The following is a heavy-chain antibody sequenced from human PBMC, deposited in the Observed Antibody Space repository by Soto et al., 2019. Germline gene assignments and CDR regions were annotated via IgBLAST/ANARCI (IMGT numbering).Heavy chain of an antibody. D-gene: IGHD3-9*01. CDR2: IDPSDTYT. CDR1: GYSFTSYW. Sequence: GESLKISCKGSGYSFTSYWISWVRQMPGKGLEWMGRIDPSDTYTNYSPSFQGHVTISADKSISTAYLQWSSLKASDTAMYYSARLSMQYFGRPDFDYWGQGTLGTASS. CDR3: ARLSMQYFGRPDFDY. J-gene: IGHJ4*02. V-gene: IGHV5-10-1*01.